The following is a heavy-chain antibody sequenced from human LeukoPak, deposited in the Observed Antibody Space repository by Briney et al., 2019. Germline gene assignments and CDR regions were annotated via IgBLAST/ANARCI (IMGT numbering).Heavy chain of an antibody. V-gene: IGHV3-15*01. CDR1: GFTFSNVW. CDR3: TTMNRHDAFDV. D-gene: IGHD1-14*01. Sequence: GGSLRLSCAASGFTFSNVWMTWVRQAPGKGLGWVGRIKSNTAGGTADYAAPVKGRFTISRDDSKNTLYLQMNSLKTEDTAVYYCTTMNRHDAFDVWGQGTMVTVSS. CDR2: IKSNTAGGTA. J-gene: IGHJ3*01.